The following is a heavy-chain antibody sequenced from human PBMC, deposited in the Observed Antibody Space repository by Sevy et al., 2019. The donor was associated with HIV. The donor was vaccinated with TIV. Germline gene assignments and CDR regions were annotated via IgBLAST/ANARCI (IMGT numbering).Heavy chain of an antibody. J-gene: IGHJ3*01. CDR1: GFSFSSYA. V-gene: IGHV3-21*01. Sequence: GGSLRLSCAASGFSFSSYAMNWVRLAPGKGLEWVSSISSTPGYIYYADSVKGRFTISRDKAKNSLYLQMNSLRAEDTAVYYCARHTVTTIRGAFDFWGQGTMVTVSS. D-gene: IGHD4-17*01. CDR2: ISSTPGYI. CDR3: ARHTVTTIRGAFDF.